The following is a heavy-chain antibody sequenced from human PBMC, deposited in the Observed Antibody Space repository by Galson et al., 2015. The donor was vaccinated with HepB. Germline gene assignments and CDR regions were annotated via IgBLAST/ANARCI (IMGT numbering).Heavy chain of an antibody. J-gene: IGHJ6*02. Sequence: ETLSLTCAVYGGSFSGYYWSWIRQPPGKGLEWIGEINHSGSTNYNPSLKGRVTISVDTSKNQFSLKLSSVTAADTAVYYCARDRRASRTTMVRGVKGYYGMDAWGQGTTVTVSS. CDR3: ARDRRASRTTMVRGVKGYYGMDA. CDR1: GGSFSGYY. CDR2: INHSGST. V-gene: IGHV4-34*01. D-gene: IGHD3-10*01.